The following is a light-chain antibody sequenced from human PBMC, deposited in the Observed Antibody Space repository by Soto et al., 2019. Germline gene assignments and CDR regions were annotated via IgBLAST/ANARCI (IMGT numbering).Light chain of an antibody. J-gene: IGLJ3*02. CDR2: RDN. V-gene: IGLV1-47*01. CDR3: AACDDTLSCDWV. CDR1: ISNVGSNY. Sequence: QSVLSQPPSASGTPGQRVTISCSGSISNVGSNYVYWYQQLPGTAPKLLIYRDNQRPSGVPDRCSASKSGTSAYLAISGLRSEDEAVYYCAACDDTLSCDWVFGGGTKLTVL.